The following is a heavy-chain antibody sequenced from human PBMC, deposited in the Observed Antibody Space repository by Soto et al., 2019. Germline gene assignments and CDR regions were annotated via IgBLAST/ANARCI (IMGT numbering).Heavy chain of an antibody. Sequence: SETLSLTCTVSGGSISSYYWSWIRQPPGKGLEWIGYIYYSGSTNYNPSLKSRVTISVDTSKNQFSLKLSSVTAADTAVYYCARSTGVTFGGVILQSDYFDYWGQGTLVTVSS. V-gene: IGHV4-59*01. CDR2: IYYSGST. CDR3: ARSTGVTFGGVILQSDYFDY. CDR1: GGSISSYY. D-gene: IGHD3-16*01. J-gene: IGHJ4*02.